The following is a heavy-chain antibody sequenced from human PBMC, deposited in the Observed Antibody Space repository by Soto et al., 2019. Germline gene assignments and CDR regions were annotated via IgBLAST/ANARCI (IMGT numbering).Heavy chain of an antibody. CDR3: AKFFVETGGSSGWPWSFHY. V-gene: IGHV3-23*01. J-gene: IGHJ4*02. Sequence: EVQLLESGGGLVQPGRSLRLSCAASGFTFSSYAMSWVRQAPGQGLDWVSAISGSGGTTYYADSVKGRFTISRDNSMNTLFLQMNSLRAEDTAVYYCAKFFVETGGSSGWPWSFHYWGQGTLVTVSS. CDR2: ISGSGGTT. D-gene: IGHD6-25*01. CDR1: GFTFSSYA.